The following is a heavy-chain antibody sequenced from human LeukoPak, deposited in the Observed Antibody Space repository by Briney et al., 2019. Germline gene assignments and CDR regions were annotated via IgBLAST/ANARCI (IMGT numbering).Heavy chain of an antibody. J-gene: IGHJ4*02. Sequence: AAVKVSCKASGDTFTGFHMHWVRQAPGQGLEWMGWINPNSGGTNYAQKFQGRVTMTRDTSISTAYMELSRLRSDDTAVYYCARRAGTYYYDSSGYYHFDYWGQGTLVTVSS. CDR1: GDTFTGFH. V-gene: IGHV1-2*02. CDR3: ARRAGTYYYDSSGYYHFDY. D-gene: IGHD3-22*01. CDR2: INPNSGGT.